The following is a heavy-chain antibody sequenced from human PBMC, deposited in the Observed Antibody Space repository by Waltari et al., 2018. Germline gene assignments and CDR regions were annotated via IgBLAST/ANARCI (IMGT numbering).Heavy chain of an antibody. CDR2: IIPIFGTA. J-gene: IGHJ4*02. V-gene: IGHV1-69*12. CDR1: GGTFSSYA. D-gene: IGHD2-15*01. Sequence: QVQLVQSGAEVKKPGSSVKVSCKASGGTFSSYAISWVRQAPGQGLEWMGGIIPIFGTANYAQKFQGRVTITGDESTSTAYMELSSLGSEDTAGYYCARGGTYCSGGSCYLDYWGQGTLVTVSS. CDR3: ARGGTYCSGGSCYLDY.